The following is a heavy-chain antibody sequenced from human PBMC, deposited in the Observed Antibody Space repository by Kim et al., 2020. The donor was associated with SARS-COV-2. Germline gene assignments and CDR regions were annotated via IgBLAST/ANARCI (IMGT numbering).Heavy chain of an antibody. Sequence: GRFTISRDNAKNTLYLQMNSLRAEDTAVYYCAGDPDTFIGGRCYSYLNYWGQGTLVTVSS. D-gene: IGHD2-15*01. CDR3: AGDPDTFIGGRCYSYLNY. V-gene: IGHV3-74*01. J-gene: IGHJ4*02.